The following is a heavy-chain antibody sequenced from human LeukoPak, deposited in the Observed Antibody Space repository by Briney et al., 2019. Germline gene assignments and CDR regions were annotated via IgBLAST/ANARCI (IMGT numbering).Heavy chain of an antibody. V-gene: IGHV3-23*01. D-gene: IGHD1-1*01. Sequence: GGSLRLSCAASGFTFSSYWMHWIRQSPGKGLERVSAISGSGGSTYYADSVKGRFTISRDNSKNTLYLQMNSLRAEDTAVYYCAKKRVQLECFDYWGQGTLVTVSS. CDR1: GFTFSSYW. CDR3: AKKRVQLECFDY. J-gene: IGHJ4*02. CDR2: ISGSGGST.